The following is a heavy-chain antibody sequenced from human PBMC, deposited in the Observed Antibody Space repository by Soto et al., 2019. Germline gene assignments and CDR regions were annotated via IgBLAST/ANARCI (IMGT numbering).Heavy chain of an antibody. Sequence: PSQTLSLTCAISGDSVSSNSAAWNWIRQSPSRGLEWLGRTYYRSKWYNDYAVSVKSRITINPDTSKNQFSLQLNSVTPEDTAVYYCARGSFRRDIVATSRYNWFDPWGQGTLVTVSS. V-gene: IGHV6-1*01. CDR2: TYYRSKWYN. CDR1: GDSVSSNSAA. D-gene: IGHD5-12*01. CDR3: ARGSFRRDIVATSRYNWFDP. J-gene: IGHJ5*02.